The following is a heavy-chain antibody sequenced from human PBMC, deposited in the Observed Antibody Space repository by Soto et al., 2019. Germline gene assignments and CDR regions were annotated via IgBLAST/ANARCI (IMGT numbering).Heavy chain of an antibody. CDR3: TTSYYDFWSGYSDAFDI. Sequence: EVQLVESGGGLVQPGGSLRLSCAASGFTFSNAWMNWVRQAPGKGLEWVGRIKSKTDGGTTDYAAPVKGRFTISRDDSKNTLYLQMNSLKTEDTAVYYCTTSYYDFWSGYSDAFDIWGQGTMVTVSS. V-gene: IGHV3-15*07. CDR1: GFTFSNAW. D-gene: IGHD3-3*01. CDR2: IKSKTDGGTT. J-gene: IGHJ3*02.